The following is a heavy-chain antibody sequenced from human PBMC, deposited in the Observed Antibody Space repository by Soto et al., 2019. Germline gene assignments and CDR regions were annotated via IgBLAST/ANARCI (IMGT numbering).Heavy chain of an antibody. V-gene: IGHV3-30-3*01. J-gene: IGHJ6*02. CDR1: GFTFSSYA. D-gene: IGHD6-19*01. CDR3: AKELSSGWYYYYGMDV. CDR2: ISYDGSNK. Sequence: GGSLRLSCAASGFTFSSYAMHWVRQAPGKGLEWVAVISYDGSNKYYADSVKGRFTISRDNSKNTLYLQMNRLRAEDTAVYYCAKELSSGWYYYYGMDVWGQGTTVTVSS.